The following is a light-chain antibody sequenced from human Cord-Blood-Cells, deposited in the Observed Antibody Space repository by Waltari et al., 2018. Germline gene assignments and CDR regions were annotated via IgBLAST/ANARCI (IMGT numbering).Light chain of an antibody. CDR2: KAS. J-gene: IGKJ1*01. CDR3: QQYNSYSRT. V-gene: IGKV1-5*03. Sequence: DIQMTQSPSTLSASVGDRVTITCRASQSISSWLAWYQQKPGKAPKLLIYKASSLERGVPSRFSSSGSGTEFTLTISSLQPDDFATYYCQQYNSYSRTFGQGTKVEIK. CDR1: QSISSW.